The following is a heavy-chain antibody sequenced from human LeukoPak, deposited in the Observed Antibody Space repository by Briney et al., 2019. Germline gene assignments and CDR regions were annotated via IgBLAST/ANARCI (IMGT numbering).Heavy chain of an antibody. CDR1: GFRFTHYW. CDR3: ARGQVQEHSDF. J-gene: IGHJ4*02. CDR2: IYPGDSDA. D-gene: IGHD1-1*01. V-gene: IGHV5-51*01. Sequence: GESLKISCQTSGFRFTHYWIGWVRQLPGKGLEWMGIIYPGDSDARYGPSFEGQVTISADKSINTAYLQWSSLTAADTPGACRARGQVQEHSDFWCQEPLVTVSS.